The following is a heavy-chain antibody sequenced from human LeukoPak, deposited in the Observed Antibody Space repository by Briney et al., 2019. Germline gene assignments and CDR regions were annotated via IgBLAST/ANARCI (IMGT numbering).Heavy chain of an antibody. CDR3: AREGVWFGERDAFDI. Sequence: GASVKVSCKASGYTFTGYYMHWVRQAPGQGLEWMGWINPNSGGTNYAQKFQGRVTMTRDTSISTAYMELSRLRSDDTAVYCCAREGVWFGERDAFDIWGQGTMVTVSS. CDR1: GYTFTGYY. CDR2: INPNSGGT. D-gene: IGHD3-10*01. V-gene: IGHV1-2*02. J-gene: IGHJ3*02.